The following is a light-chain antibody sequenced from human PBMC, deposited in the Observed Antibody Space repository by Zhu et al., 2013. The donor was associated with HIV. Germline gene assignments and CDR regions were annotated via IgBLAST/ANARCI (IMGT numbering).Light chain of an antibody. Sequence: QYVLTQPSSASAHPGQRVTISCSGATSNVGSNFLNWYQQLPGAAPQLLVYRNNQRPSGVPDRFSGSKSGTSGSLVISALRSEDEADYHCAAWDDSLSGWVFGGGTRLTVL. CDR3: AAWDDSLSGWV. CDR2: RNN. V-gene: IGLV1-47*01. CDR1: TSNVGSNF. J-gene: IGLJ3*02.